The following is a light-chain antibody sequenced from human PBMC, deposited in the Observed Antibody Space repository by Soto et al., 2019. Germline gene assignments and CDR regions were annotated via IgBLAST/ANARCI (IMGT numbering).Light chain of an antibody. J-gene: IGLJ3*02. CDR2: DNN. CDR3: GTWDASRNWV. Sequence: QSVLTQPPSVSAAPGQRVAISCSGGSSDIGNNYVSWSQQFPGTAPKLLIYDNNRRPSGIPDRFSGSKSGTSATLGITGFQSGDEADYYCGTWDASRNWVFGGGTKLAVL. CDR1: SSDIGNNY. V-gene: IGLV1-51*01.